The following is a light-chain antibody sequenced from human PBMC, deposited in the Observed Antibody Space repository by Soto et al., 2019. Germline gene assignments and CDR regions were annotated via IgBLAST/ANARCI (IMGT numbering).Light chain of an antibody. Sequence: QSALTQPASVSGSPGQSITISCTGTSSDVGSYNLVSWYQQHPGKAPKVMIYEVSQRPSGVSKRFSGSKSGNTASLTISGFQAEDEADYYCCSYAGRSTLVFGGGTKVTVL. J-gene: IGLJ3*02. CDR2: EVS. V-gene: IGLV2-23*02. CDR3: CSYAGRSTLV. CDR1: SSDVGSYNL.